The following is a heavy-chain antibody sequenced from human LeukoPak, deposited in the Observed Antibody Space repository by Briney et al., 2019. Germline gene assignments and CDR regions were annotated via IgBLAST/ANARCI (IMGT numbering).Heavy chain of an antibody. J-gene: IGHJ4*02. Sequence: GGSLRLSCAASGFTFSSYAMTWVRQAPGKGLEWVSSISSSGGSTYYADSVRGRFTISRDNSKNTLYLQMNSLRAEDTAIYYCAKDLVTGSLDYWGQGTLATVSS. V-gene: IGHV3-23*01. CDR1: GFTFSSYA. D-gene: IGHD3-10*01. CDR2: ISSSGGST. CDR3: AKDLVTGSLDY.